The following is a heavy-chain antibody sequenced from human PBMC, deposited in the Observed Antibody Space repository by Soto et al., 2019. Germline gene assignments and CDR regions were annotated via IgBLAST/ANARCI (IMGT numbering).Heavy chain of an antibody. CDR1: GFTVSSTH. Sequence: GGSLRLSCAASGFTVSSTHMSWVRQAPGKGLEWVSVIYGVGTTYYADSVKDRFTISRDNSKNTLYLQMNSLRAEDTAVYYCARDLYSSGFDRMAVWGQGTTVTVSS. J-gene: IGHJ6*02. V-gene: IGHV3-66*01. CDR3: ARDLYSSGFDRMAV. CDR2: IYGVGTT. D-gene: IGHD6-19*01.